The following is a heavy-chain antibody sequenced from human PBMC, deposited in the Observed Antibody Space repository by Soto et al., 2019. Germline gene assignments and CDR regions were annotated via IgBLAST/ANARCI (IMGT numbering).Heavy chain of an antibody. V-gene: IGHV4-39*03. CDR3: TGRYNSNDNYFGP. CDR2: PYYSGTT. Sequence: PSETLSLTCTLSGAYISVHSSYWTWIRQPTGKGLEWNGRPYYSGTTYFNPSLKSPATISVDTPKNQFSLRLTSVTAADTAIYSCTGRYNSNDNYFGPWGPGALVTVAS. D-gene: IGHD4-4*01. CDR1: GAYISVHSSY. J-gene: IGHJ5*02.